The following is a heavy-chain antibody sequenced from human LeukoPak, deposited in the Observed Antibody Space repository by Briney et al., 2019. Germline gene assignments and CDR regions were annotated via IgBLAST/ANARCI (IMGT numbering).Heavy chain of an antibody. CDR2: IYYSGST. Sequence: PSETLSLTCTVSGGSISSSSYYWGWIRQPPGKGLEWIGSIYYSGSTYYNPSLKSRVTISVDTSKNQFSLKLSSVTAADTAVNYCATMGAHSGSYVWFDPWGQGTLVTVSS. CDR1: GGSISSSSYY. V-gene: IGHV4-39*01. CDR3: ATMGAHSGSYVWFDP. D-gene: IGHD1-26*01. J-gene: IGHJ5*02.